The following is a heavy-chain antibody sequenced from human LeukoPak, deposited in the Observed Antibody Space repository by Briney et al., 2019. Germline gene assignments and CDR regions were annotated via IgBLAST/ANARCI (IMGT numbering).Heavy chain of an antibody. CDR2: IIPIFGTA. D-gene: IGHD4-23*01. Sequence: SVKVSCKASGGTFSSYAISWVRQAPGQGLEWMGGIIPIFGTANYAQKFQGRVTITADKSTSTAYMELSSLRSEDTAVYYCARARYGGNPSYYYYMDVWGKGTTVTVSS. CDR3: ARARYGGNPSYYYYMDV. J-gene: IGHJ6*03. CDR1: GGTFSSYA. V-gene: IGHV1-69*06.